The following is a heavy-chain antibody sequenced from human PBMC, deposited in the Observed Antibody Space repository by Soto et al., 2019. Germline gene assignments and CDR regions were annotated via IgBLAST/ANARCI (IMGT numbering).Heavy chain of an antibody. Sequence: QVQLVESGGGVVQPGRSLRLYCAASGFIFNTYGMHWVRQAPGKGLEWVAVIYYDGRNKYYADSVKGRFTISRDNSKNTLNLQMNSLRVEDTAVYYCARDLGELWPSVGGYWGQGTLVTVSS. D-gene: IGHD1-26*01. J-gene: IGHJ4*02. V-gene: IGHV3-33*01. CDR3: ARDLGELWPSVGGY. CDR1: GFIFNTYG. CDR2: IYYDGRNK.